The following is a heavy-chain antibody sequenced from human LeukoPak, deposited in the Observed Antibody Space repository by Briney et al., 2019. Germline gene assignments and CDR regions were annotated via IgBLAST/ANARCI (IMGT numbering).Heavy chain of an antibody. CDR3: ASGLGYCSSTSCYPRDY. CDR2: INHSGST. CDR1: GGSFSGYY. Sequence: SETLSLTCAVYGGSFSGYYWSWIRQLPGKGLEWIGEINHSGSTNYNPSLKSRVTISVDTSKNQFSLKLSSVTAADTAVYYCASGLGYCSSTSCYPRDYWGQGTLVTVSS. J-gene: IGHJ4*02. D-gene: IGHD2-2*01. V-gene: IGHV4-34*01.